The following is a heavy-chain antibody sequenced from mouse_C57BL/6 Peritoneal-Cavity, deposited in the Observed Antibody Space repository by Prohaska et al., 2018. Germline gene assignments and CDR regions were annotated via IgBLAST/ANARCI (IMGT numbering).Heavy chain of an antibody. D-gene: IGHD1-1*01. J-gene: IGHJ2*01. CDR2: IDPSDSYT. CDR1: GYTFTSYW. CDR3: ARWYYSSSVVY. V-gene: IGHV1-69*02. Sequence: KASGYTFTSYWMHWLKQRPGHGLEWIGEIDPSDSYTNYNQKFKGKATLTVDKSSSTAYMQLSSLTSENAEVYYCARWYYSSSVVYRRRGSTLAVSS.